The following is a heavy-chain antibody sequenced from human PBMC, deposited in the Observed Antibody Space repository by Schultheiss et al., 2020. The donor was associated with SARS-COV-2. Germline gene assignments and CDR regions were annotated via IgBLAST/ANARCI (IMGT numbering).Heavy chain of an antibody. CDR1: GSTFSTSV. D-gene: IGHD6-13*01. J-gene: IGHJ4*02. CDR3: AREGRRGSSWYLSH. V-gene: IGHV1-18*04. CDR2: ISAYNGNT. Sequence: ASVKVSCKASGSTFSTSVMQWVRQARGQRLEWMGWISAYNGNTNYGQNLQGRVTMTTDTSTNTAYMELRSLRSDDTALYYCAREGRRGSSWYLSHWGQGTLVTVSS.